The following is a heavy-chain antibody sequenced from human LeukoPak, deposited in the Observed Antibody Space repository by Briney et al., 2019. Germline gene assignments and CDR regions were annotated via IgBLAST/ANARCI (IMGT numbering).Heavy chain of an antibody. CDR2: MNPNSGNT. J-gene: IGHJ3*01. Sequence: GASVKASCKASGYTFTSYDINWVRQATGQGLEWMGWMNPNSGNTGYAQKFQGRVTMTRNTSISTAYMELSSLRSEDTAVYYCARKDGSGSYYNVYGVWGQGTMVTVSS. CDR1: GYTFTSYD. D-gene: IGHD3-10*01. CDR3: ARKDGSGSYYNVYGV. V-gene: IGHV1-8*01.